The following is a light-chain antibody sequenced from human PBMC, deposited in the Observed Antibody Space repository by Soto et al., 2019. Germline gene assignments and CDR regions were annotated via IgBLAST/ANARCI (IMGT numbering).Light chain of an antibody. V-gene: IGLV1-47*01. Sequence: QSVLTQPPSASGTPGQRVTISCSGSSSNIGSNYVYWYQQLPGTAPKLLIYTNNQRHSGVPDRFSGSKSGTSASLAISGLRSEDEADYYCAAWDDSLSGAVFGGGTQLTVL. CDR2: TNN. CDR3: AAWDDSLSGAV. CDR1: SSNIGSNY. J-gene: IGLJ7*01.